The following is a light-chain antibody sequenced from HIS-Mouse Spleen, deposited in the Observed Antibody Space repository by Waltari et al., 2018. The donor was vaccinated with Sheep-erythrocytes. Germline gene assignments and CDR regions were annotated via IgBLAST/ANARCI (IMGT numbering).Light chain of an antibody. CDR1: KVGDKY. V-gene: IGLV3-1*01. CDR3: QAWDSSTYV. J-gene: IGLJ1*01. CDR2: QDS. Sequence: SYELTQPPSVSVSPGQTASITCSGDKVGDKYACWYQQKPGQSPVLVIYQDSKRPSGILERFADSNSGSTATLTISGTQAMDEADYYCQAWDSSTYVVGTGTKVTVL.